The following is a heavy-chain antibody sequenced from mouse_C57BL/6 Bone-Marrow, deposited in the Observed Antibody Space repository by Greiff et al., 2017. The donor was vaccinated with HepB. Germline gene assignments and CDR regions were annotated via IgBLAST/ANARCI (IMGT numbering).Heavy chain of an antibody. V-gene: IGHV5-17*01. Sequence: EVKLMESGGGLVKPGGSLKLSCAASGFTFSDYGMHWVRQAPEKGLEWVAYISSGSSTIYYADTVKGRFTISRDNAKNTLFLQMTRLRSEDTAMYYCARPHYGSSYDYYAMDYWGQGTSVTVSS. J-gene: IGHJ4*01. D-gene: IGHD1-1*01. CDR1: GFTFSDYG. CDR3: ARPHYGSSYDYYAMDY. CDR2: ISSGSSTI.